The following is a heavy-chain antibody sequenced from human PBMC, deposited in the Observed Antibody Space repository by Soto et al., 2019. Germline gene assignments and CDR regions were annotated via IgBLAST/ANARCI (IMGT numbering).Heavy chain of an antibody. CDR3: AHSLSNFRFFDY. V-gene: IGHV2-5*02. J-gene: IGHJ4*02. Sequence: SGPTLVNPTQTLTLTCAFSGFSLTASAVGVGWIRQPPGKALEWLALIYWGDDKRYSPSLKSRLTITKDTSKNQVVLTMTNMDPVDTGTYYRAHSLSNFRFFDYWGQGALVTVSS. CDR1: GFSLTASAVG. CDR2: IYWGDDK. D-gene: IGHD4-4*01.